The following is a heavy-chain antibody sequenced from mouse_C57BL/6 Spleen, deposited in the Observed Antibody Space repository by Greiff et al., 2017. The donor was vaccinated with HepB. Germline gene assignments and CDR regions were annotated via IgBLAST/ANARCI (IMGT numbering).Heavy chain of an antibody. Sequence: VQLQQPGAELVKPGASVKMSCTASGFNIKDYYMHWVKQRPEQGLEWIGRIDPEDGDTEYAPKFQGKATMTADTASNTAYLQLSSLTSEDTAVYYCTPYGSSYVWFAYWGQGTLVTVSA. CDR3: TPYGSSYVWFAY. CDR1: GFNIKDYY. CDR2: IDPEDGDT. V-gene: IGHV14-1*01. J-gene: IGHJ3*01. D-gene: IGHD1-1*01.